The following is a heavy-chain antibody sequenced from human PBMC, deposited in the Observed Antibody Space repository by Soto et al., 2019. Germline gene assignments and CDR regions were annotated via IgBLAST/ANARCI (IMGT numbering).Heavy chain of an antibody. D-gene: IGHD4-17*01. J-gene: IGHJ6*02. CDR3: SHLDLRGFSDYTHGWDV. CDR2: IYWNDEI. CDR1: GFSLSSSGAG. Sequence: GPTLVNPTQTLTLTCSFTGFSLSSSGAGVGWFRQSPGKALEWLALIYWNDEIRYSPSLASRLTITKDTSKDQVVLTLTNLGPVDTATYYCSHLDLRGFSDYTHGWDVWSQGTTVTVSS. V-gene: IGHV2-5*01.